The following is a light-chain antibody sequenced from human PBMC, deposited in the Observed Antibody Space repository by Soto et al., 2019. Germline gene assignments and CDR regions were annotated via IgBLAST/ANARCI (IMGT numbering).Light chain of an antibody. CDR2: WAS. V-gene: IGKV4-1*01. CDR1: RTVLKTSNERNY. Sequence: VMTQSPDSLAVSLGERATIYCQSSRTVLKTSNERNYLAWYQQKPGQSPKLLTYWASTREYGVPDRFSGSGSGTECTLTISSRQAEDVATEYCQQRSNWPRTFGQGTKVEIK. CDR3: QQRSNWPRT. J-gene: IGKJ1*01.